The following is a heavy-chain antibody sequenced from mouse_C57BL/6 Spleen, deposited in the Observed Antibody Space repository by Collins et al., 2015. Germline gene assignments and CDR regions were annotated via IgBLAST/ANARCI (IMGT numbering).Heavy chain of an antibody. Sequence: DVQLQESGPGLVTPSQSLSLTCSVTGYSITNGYYWNWIRQFPGNKLEWMGYITYDGSNNYNPSLKNRISITRDTSKNQFFLKLNSVTTEDTATYYCAREPRGFYAMDYWGQGTSVTVSS. J-gene: IGHJ4*01. V-gene: IGHV3-6*01. CDR3: AREPRGFYAMDY. D-gene: IGHD3-1*01. CDR1: GYSITNGYY. CDR2: ITYDGSN.